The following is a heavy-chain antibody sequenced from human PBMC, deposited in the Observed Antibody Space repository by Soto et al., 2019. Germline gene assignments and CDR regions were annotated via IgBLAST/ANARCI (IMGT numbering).Heavy chain of an antibody. D-gene: IGHD3-22*01. Sequence: ASVKVSCKASGYTFTSYYMHWVQQAPGQGLEWMGIINPSGGSTSYAQKFQGRVTMTRDTSTSTVYMELSSLRSEDTAVYYCARVLGGTGDSSGHYYGVDAFDIWGQGTMVTVSS. CDR3: ARVLGGTGDSSGHYYGVDAFDI. CDR1: GYTFTSYY. V-gene: IGHV1-46*03. CDR2: INPSGGST. J-gene: IGHJ3*02.